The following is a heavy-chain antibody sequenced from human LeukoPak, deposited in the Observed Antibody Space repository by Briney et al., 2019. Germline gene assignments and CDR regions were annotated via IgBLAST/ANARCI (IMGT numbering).Heavy chain of an antibody. D-gene: IGHD1-1*01. CDR1: GFIFSSYA. V-gene: IGHV3-23*01. J-gene: IGHJ4*02. CDR2: ISGSGGTT. Sequence: GGSLRLSCAASGFIFSSYAMSWVRQAPGKGLEWVSVISGSGGTTYYADSVKGRFTISRDNSKNTLYLQMSSLRAEDTAVYYCAKVGPSTTGTTTSGFDYWGQGTLVTVSS. CDR3: AKVGPSTTGTTTSGFDY.